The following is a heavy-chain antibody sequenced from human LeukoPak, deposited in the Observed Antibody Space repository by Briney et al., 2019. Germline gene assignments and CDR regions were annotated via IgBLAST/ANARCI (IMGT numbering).Heavy chain of an antibody. D-gene: IGHD3-10*01. CDR3: ARDDGSGSGEY. J-gene: IGHJ4*02. V-gene: IGHV3-20*04. Sequence: PGGSLRLSCAASGFSFDDYAMHWVRQAPGKGLEWVSNINWNGGSTGYADSVKGRFTVSRDNAKNSLYLQMNSLRAEDTALYYCARDDGSGSGEYWGQGTLVTVSS. CDR2: INWNGGST. CDR1: GFSFDDYA.